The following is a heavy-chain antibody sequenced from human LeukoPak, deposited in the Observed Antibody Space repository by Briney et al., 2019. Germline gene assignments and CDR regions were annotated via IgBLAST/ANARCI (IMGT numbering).Heavy chain of an antibody. D-gene: IGHD3-9*01. CDR3: ARSGGYFDWLSNHDAFDI. V-gene: IGHV3-21*01. Sequence: PGGSLRLSCAASGFTFSSYSMNWVRQAPGKGLEWVSSISSSSSYIYYADSVKGRFTISRDNAKNSLYLQMNSLRAEDTAVYYCARSGGYFDWLSNHDAFDIWGQGTMVTVSS. J-gene: IGHJ3*02. CDR1: GFTFSSYS. CDR2: ISSSSSYI.